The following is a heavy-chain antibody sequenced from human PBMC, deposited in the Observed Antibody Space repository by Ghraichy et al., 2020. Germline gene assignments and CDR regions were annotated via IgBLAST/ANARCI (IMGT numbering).Heavy chain of an antibody. CDR3: ARDLRGWSFGGDYFDY. Sequence: GGSLRLSCAASGFTFSSYWMSWVRQAPGKGLEWVANIKQDGSEKYYVDSVKGRFTISRDNAKNSLYLQMNSLRAEDTAVYYCARDLRGWSFGGDYFDYWGQGTLVTVSS. J-gene: IGHJ4*02. V-gene: IGHV3-7*01. D-gene: IGHD6-19*01. CDR1: GFTFSSYW. CDR2: IKQDGSEK.